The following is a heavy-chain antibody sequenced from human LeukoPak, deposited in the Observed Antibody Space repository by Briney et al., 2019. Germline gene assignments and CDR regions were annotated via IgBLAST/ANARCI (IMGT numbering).Heavy chain of an antibody. Sequence: GGSLRLSCAASGFTFSSFSMNWVRQAPGKGLEWVSAISGSGGSTYYADSVKGRFTISRDNSKNTLYLQMNSLRAEDTAVYYCAKAFYGSGSYDYWGQGTLVTVSS. J-gene: IGHJ4*02. CDR3: AKAFYGSGSYDY. V-gene: IGHV3-23*01. CDR1: GFTFSSFS. D-gene: IGHD3-10*01. CDR2: ISGSGGST.